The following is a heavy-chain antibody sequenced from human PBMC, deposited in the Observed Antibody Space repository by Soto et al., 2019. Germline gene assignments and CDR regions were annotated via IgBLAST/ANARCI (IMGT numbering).Heavy chain of an antibody. CDR1: GGTFSSYA. J-gene: IGHJ6*02. Sequence: VASVKVSCKASGGTFSSYAISWVRQAPGQGLEWMGGIIPIFGTANYAQKFQGRVTITADESTSTAYMELSSLRSEDTAVYYCARGTYYYYGMDVWGQGTTVTSP. CDR2: IIPIFGTA. V-gene: IGHV1-69*13. CDR3: ARGTYYYYGMDV.